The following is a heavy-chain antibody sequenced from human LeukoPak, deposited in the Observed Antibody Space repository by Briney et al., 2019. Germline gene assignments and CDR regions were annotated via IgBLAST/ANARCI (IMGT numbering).Heavy chain of an antibody. CDR3: ARFGNPIDY. CDR1: GVSISSGSNY. J-gene: IGHJ4*02. CDR2: IYSSGST. V-gene: IGHV4-39*07. Sequence: SETLSLTCSVSGVSISSGSNYWGWIRQPPGKTLEWIGSIYSSGSTHYNPSLKSRVTISVDTSKNQFSLKLSSVTAADTAVYYCARFGNPIDYWGQGTLVTVSS. D-gene: IGHD4-23*01.